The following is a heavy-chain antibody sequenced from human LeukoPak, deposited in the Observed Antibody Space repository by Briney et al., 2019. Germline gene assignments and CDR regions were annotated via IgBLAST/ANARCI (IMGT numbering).Heavy chain of an antibody. J-gene: IGHJ4*02. V-gene: IGHV3-7*01. CDR2: IEDDGNKK. Sequence: GESLRLSCATSGFTLSNFWMNCVRQAAGRGLEWVANIEDDGNKKNYVDSVKGRFTISRDNVKNSIYLQMNSLRADDTAVYYCARGRGIALWGQGTLVTVSS. CDR1: GFTLSNFW. CDR3: ARGRGIAL. D-gene: IGHD6-13*01.